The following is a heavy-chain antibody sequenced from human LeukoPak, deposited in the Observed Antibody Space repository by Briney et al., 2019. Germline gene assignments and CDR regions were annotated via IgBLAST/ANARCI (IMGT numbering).Heavy chain of an antibody. J-gene: IGHJ4*02. V-gene: IGHV3-30-3*01. CDR3: AKDQTYGGNPPIFDY. CDR1: GVTFSSYA. CDR2: ISSVGSNQ. Sequence: ESGGSLRLSCAASGVTFSSYAMHWVRQAPGKGLEWVAVISSVGSNQYYADSVKGRFTISRDNSKNTLYLQMNSLRAEDTAVYYCAKDQTYGGNPPIFDYWGQGTLVTVSS. D-gene: IGHD4-23*01.